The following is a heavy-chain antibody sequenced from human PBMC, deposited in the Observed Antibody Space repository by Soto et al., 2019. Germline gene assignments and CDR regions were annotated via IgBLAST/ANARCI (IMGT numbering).Heavy chain of an antibody. J-gene: IGHJ3*02. CDR2: ISGSGGNT. CDR3: AKEGGRDYDSSGYYPVKAFDS. V-gene: IGHV3-23*01. CDR1: GFTFTSYA. Sequence: GGSLRLSCAASGFTFTSYAMNWVRQAPGKGLEWVSTISGSGGNTYYSDSVKGPFTISRDNSKNTLYLQMNSLRAEDTAVYYCAKEGGRDYDSSGYYPVKAFDSWGQGTMVTVSS. D-gene: IGHD3-22*01.